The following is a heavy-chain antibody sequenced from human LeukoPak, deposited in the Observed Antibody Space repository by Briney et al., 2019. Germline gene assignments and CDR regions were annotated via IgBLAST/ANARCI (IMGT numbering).Heavy chain of an antibody. J-gene: IGHJ4*02. Sequence: PGGSLRLSCAASGFTFSSYAMSWVRQPPGKGLEWIGEINHSGSTNYNPSLKSRVTISVDTSKNQFPLKLSSVTAADAAVYYCARVGGSGYSGSEEPFDYWGQGTLVTVSS. CDR3: ARVGGSGYSGSEEPFDY. CDR2: INHSGST. V-gene: IGHV4-34*01. D-gene: IGHD5-12*01. CDR1: GFTFSSYA.